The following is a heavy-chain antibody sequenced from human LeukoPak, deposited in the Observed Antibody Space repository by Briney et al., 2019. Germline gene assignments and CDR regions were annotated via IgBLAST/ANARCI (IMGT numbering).Heavy chain of an antibody. CDR2: INSDGRST. D-gene: IGHD5-12*01. CDR1: GFTFSRYW. Sequence: SGGSLRLSCAASGFTFSRYWMHWVRQTPGKGLVWVSRINSDGRSTSYADSVQGRFTISRDNAKNTLYLQINSLRAEDTAVYYCARAVSLGYDNWFDPWGQGTLSPSPQ. V-gene: IGHV3-74*01. CDR3: ARAVSLGYDNWFDP. J-gene: IGHJ5*02.